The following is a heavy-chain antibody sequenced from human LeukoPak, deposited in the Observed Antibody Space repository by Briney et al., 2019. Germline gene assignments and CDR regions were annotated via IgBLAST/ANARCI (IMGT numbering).Heavy chain of an antibody. Sequence: SETLSLTCTVSGGSISSYYWSWIRQPPGKGLEWMGYIYYSGSTNYNPSLKSRVTISVDTSKNQFSLKLSSVTAADTAVYYCARGTTVVTPLDYWGQGTLVTVSS. D-gene: IGHD4-23*01. J-gene: IGHJ4*02. CDR2: IYYSGST. CDR3: ARGTTVVTPLDY. V-gene: IGHV4-59*08. CDR1: GGSISSYY.